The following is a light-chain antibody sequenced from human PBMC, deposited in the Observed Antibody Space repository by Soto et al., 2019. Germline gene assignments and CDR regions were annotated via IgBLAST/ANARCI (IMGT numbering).Light chain of an antibody. V-gene: IGKV3-20*01. Sequence: ENVVTQSPGTLSLSPGERATLSCRASQSVSSNDFAWYQQKPGQAPRLFIYGASSRATGIPDRFSGSWSGTDFTLTISRLEPEDFAVYYCQQYGSSPLTFGGGTKVEIK. J-gene: IGKJ4*01. CDR1: QSVSSND. CDR2: GAS. CDR3: QQYGSSPLT.